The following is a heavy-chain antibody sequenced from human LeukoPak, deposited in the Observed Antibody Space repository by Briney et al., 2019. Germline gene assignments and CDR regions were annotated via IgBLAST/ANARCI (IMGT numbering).Heavy chain of an antibody. J-gene: IGHJ6*03. CDR2: IHYRGRT. CDR1: GDSISSNY. Sequence: PSETRSLTCSVSGDSISSNYWIWIRQSPGKGLEWIGDIHYRGRTTYNPSLKSRVAMSLDTSKNQFSLRLSSVTAADTAVYYCARDREAVRPSHYHYYMDVWGKGTTVTVSS. CDR3: ARDREAVRPSHYHYYMDV. D-gene: IGHD6-6*01. V-gene: IGHV4-59*01.